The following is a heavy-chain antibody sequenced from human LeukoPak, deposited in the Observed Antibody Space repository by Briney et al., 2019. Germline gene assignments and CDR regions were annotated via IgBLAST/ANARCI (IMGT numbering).Heavy chain of an antibody. J-gene: IGHJ3*02. D-gene: IGHD3-22*01. CDR3: TRLVVLLPGDSSGHRIHAFDI. CDR2: IRSKANSYAT. V-gene: IGHV3-73*01. Sequence: GGSLRLSCAASGFTFSGSDMHWVRQASGKGLEWVGRIRSKANSYATAYAASVKGRFTISRDDSKNTAYLQMNSLKTEDTAVYYCTRLVVLLPGDSSGHRIHAFDIWGQGTMVTVSS. CDR1: GFTFSGSD.